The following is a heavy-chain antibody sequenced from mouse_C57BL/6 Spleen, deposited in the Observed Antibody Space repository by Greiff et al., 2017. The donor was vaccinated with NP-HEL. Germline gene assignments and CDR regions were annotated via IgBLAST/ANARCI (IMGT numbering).Heavy chain of an antibody. CDR3: ARGYYYGSSYWFAY. Sequence: VQLQQSGAELVRPGTSVKVSCKASGYAFTNYLIEWVKQRPGQGLEWIGVINPGSGGTNYNEKFKGKATLTADKSSSTAYMQLSSLTSEDSAVYFCARGYYYGSSYWFAYWGQGTLVTVSA. J-gene: IGHJ3*01. CDR2: INPGSGGT. D-gene: IGHD1-1*01. V-gene: IGHV1-54*01. CDR1: GYAFTNYL.